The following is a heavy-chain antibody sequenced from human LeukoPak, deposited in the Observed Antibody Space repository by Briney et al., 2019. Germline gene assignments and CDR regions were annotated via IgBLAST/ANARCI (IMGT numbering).Heavy chain of an antibody. V-gene: IGHV3-30*02. Sequence: GGSLRLSCAASGFTFSSYGMHWVRQAPGKGLEWVAFIRYDGSNKYYADSVKGRFTISRDNSKNTLYLQMNSLRAEDTAVYYCAKELQVGVQLWLPTFDYWGQGTLVTVSS. CDR1: GFTFSSYG. CDR3: AKELQVGVQLWLPTFDY. D-gene: IGHD5-18*01. J-gene: IGHJ4*02. CDR2: IRYDGSNK.